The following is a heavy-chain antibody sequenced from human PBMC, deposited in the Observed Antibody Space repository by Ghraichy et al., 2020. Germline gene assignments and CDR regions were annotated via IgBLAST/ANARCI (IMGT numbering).Heavy chain of an antibody. CDR3: ARAIARAFYYYGLDV. Sequence: TLSLTCTVSGGSINSANYYWTWIRQHPGKGLEWIGYISSSGSTSYNPSLNSRLSISVDTSKNEFSLNLSSVTAADTAVYYCARAIARAFYYYGLDVWGRGSTVTVSS. V-gene: IGHV4-31*03. CDR2: ISSSGST. D-gene: IGHD3-16*02. J-gene: IGHJ6*02. CDR1: GGSINSANYY.